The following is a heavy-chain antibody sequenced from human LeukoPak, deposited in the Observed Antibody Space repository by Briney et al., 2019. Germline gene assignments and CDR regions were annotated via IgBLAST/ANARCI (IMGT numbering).Heavy chain of an antibody. Sequence: GGSLRPSCAASGFTFSSSAMSWVRQAPGRGLEWVSTISGSGDRTYYADSVKGRFTISRDNSKNTLYLQMNSLRAEDTAVYYCTYSYGPGDYWGQGTLVTVSS. V-gene: IGHV3-23*01. D-gene: IGHD5-18*01. CDR3: TYSYGPGDY. J-gene: IGHJ4*02. CDR1: GFTFSSSA. CDR2: ISGSGDRT.